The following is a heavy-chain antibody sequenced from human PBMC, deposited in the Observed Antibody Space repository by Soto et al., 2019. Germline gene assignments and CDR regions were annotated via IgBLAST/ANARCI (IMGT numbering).Heavy chain of an antibody. J-gene: IGHJ4*02. D-gene: IGHD3-16*01. CDR2: ITVGSSHI. V-gene: IGHV3-21*01. CDR1: GFPFSAYN. CDR3: SRSPEVGVRGAY. Sequence: GSLRLSCTGSGFPFSAYNINWVRQAPGKGLEWVSSITVGSSHIYQPNSMKGRFTISRDDAKNSVYLQIDSLRDEGTALYYCSRSPEVGVRGAYWGQGTLVTVSS.